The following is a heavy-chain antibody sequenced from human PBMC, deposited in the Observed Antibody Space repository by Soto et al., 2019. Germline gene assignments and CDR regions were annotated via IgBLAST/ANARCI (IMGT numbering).Heavy chain of an antibody. CDR1: GFTFSSYA. D-gene: IGHD1-20*01. Sequence: PGWSLRLSCAASGFTFSSYAMSWVRQAPGKGLEWISAVSGSGGSTYYADSVKGRFTISRDNSKDTLYLQMNNLRAEDTAVYYCAKPPDYNWNDYWGQGTLVTVSS. V-gene: IGHV3-23*01. J-gene: IGHJ4*02. CDR2: VSGSGGST. CDR3: AKPPDYNWNDY.